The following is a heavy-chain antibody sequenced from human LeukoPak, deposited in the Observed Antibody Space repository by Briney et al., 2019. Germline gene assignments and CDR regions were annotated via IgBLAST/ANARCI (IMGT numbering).Heavy chain of an antibody. D-gene: IGHD5-12*01. CDR2: IYSSGSN. CDR3: VREPTSGREPTSGRPLDY. CDR1: GGSISGYF. V-gene: IGHV4-4*07. J-gene: IGHJ4*02. Sequence: SETLSLTCTVSGGSISGYFWSWIRQPAGKGLEWIGRIYSSGSNNYNPSLKSRVTMSLDTSKNHLSLNLSSVTAADTAVYYCVREPTSGREPTSGRPLDYWGQGTLVTVSS.